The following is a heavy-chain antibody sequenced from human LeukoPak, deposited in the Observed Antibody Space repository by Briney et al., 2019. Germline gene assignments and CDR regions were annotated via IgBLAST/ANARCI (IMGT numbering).Heavy chain of an antibody. CDR1: AYTFTDYY. CDR3: APSGEYCGGDCYGDY. CDR2: FDPEDGET. V-gene: IGHV1-69-2*01. J-gene: IGHJ4*02. Sequence: ASVKVSFNSAAYTFTDYYMHWVQHAPGKGLEWMGRFDPEDGETIYAEKFQGRVTLTADTSTETAYLELSSLRSEDTAVYYCAPSGEYCGGDCYGDYWGEGTLVTVSS. D-gene: IGHD2-21*02.